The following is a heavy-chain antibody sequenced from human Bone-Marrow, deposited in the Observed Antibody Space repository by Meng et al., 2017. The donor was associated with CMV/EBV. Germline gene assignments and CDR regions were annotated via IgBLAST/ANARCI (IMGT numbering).Heavy chain of an antibody. V-gene: IGHV3-48*04. CDR1: GFTLSSYS. D-gene: IGHD2-21*01. Sequence: GSLSLSCAASGFTLSSYSMNWVRQAPGKGQEWVSYISSSSSSIYYADAVKGRVTISRDNAKNSLYLQMNSLRAEDTAVYYCAVLAYCGGDCYSWGQGTLVTVSS. J-gene: IGHJ5*02. CDR2: ISSSSSSI. CDR3: AVLAYCGGDCYS.